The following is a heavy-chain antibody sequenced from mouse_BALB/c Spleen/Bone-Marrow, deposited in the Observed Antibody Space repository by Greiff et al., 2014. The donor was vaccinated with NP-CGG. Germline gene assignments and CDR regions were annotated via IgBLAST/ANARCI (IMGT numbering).Heavy chain of an antibody. CDR1: GYSFTSYW. V-gene: IGHV1-74*04. Sequence: VQLVESGAELVRPGASVKLSCKASGYSFTSYWMNWVKQRPGQGLEWIGMIHPSDSDTRLSQKFKDKATLTVDKSSSTAYMQLSSQTSEDSSVYCGAKRGGRWAMDYWGQGTSVTVSS. CDR2: IHPSDSDT. D-gene: IGHD3-3*01. J-gene: IGHJ4*01. CDR3: AKRGGRWAMDY.